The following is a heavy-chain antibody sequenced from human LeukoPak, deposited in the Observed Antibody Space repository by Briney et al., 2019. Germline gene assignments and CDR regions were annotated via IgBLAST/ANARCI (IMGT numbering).Heavy chain of an antibody. D-gene: IGHD1-1*01. CDR2: TWYDGRNN. J-gene: IGHJ4*02. Sequence: GESLKISCAASGFTFSSYGMHWVRQAPGKGLEWVAVTWYDGRNNYYAASVKGRFTISRDDSKTTVYLLMNSLRAEDTAVYYCAKWKGMEIDYWGQGTLVTVSS. CDR3: AKWKGMEIDY. V-gene: IGHV3-33*06. CDR1: GFTFSSYG.